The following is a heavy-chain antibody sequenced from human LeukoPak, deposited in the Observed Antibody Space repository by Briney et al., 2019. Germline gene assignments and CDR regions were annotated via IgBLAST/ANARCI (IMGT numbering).Heavy chain of an antibody. D-gene: IGHD6-19*01. J-gene: IGHJ4*02. V-gene: IGHV3-7*01. CDR2: IKQDGSET. Sequence: GGSLRLSCEASQFTFSSYWMSWVRQAPGKGLEWVASIKQDGSETYYVDSVKGRFTISRDNAKNSLFLQMNSQRVEDSAVYYCARGAAVAGLDCWGQGTQVTVSS. CDR1: QFTFSSYW. CDR3: ARGAAVAGLDC.